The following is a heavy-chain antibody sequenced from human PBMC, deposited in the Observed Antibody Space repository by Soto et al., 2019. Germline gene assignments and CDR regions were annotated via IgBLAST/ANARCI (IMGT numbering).Heavy chain of an antibody. CDR1: GGTFSSYA. J-gene: IGHJ6*02. CDR2: IIPIFGTA. V-gene: IGHV1-69*06. Sequence: SVNVSCKASGGTFSSYAISWVRQAPGQGLAWMGGIIPIFGTANYAQKFQGRVTITADKSTSTAYMELSSLRSEDTAVYYCARELLGYCSSTSCPKGYYYYGMDVWGQGTTVTVSS. CDR3: ARELLGYCSSTSCPKGYYYYGMDV. D-gene: IGHD2-2*01.